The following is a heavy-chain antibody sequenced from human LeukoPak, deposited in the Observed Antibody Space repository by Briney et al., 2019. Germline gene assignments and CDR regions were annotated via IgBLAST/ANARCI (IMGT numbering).Heavy chain of an antibody. CDR2: ISSSGSTI. D-gene: IGHD1-26*01. J-gene: IGHJ3*02. Sequence: GGSLRLSCAASGFTVSSNYMSWVRQAPGKGLEWVSYISSSGSTIYYADSVKGRFTISRDNAKNSLYLQMNSLRAEDTAVYYCVRAKRLRSLSGAFDIWGQGTMVTVSS. V-gene: IGHV3-11*01. CDR3: VRAKRLRSLSGAFDI. CDR1: GFTVSSNY.